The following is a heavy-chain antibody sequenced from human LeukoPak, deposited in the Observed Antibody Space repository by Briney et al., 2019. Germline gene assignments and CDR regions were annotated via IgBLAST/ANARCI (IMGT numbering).Heavy chain of an antibody. CDR3: ATQSNGYHYY. Sequence: ASVKVSFKVSGHTLTELAIHWVRQAPGQGLEWMGGFDPDEDETIYAQKFLGRVTMTEDTTTDTAYMELSSLESEDTAVYYCATQSNGYHYYWGQGTPVTVST. J-gene: IGHJ4*02. V-gene: IGHV1-24*01. D-gene: IGHD3-22*01. CDR2: FDPDEDET. CDR1: GHTLTELA.